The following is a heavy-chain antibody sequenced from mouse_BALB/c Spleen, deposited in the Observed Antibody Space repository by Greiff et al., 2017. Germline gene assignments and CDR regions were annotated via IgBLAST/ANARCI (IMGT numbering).Heavy chain of an antibody. CDR1: GYSFTGYF. V-gene: IGHV1-20*02. CDR3: ASAGYYFAY. Sequence: VQLQQSGPELVKPGASVKISCKASGYSFTGYFMNWVMQSHGKSLEWIGRINPYNGDTFYNQKFKGKATLTVDKSSSTAHMELRSLASEDSAVYYCASAGYYFAYWGQGTLVTVSA. D-gene: IGHD2-3*01. CDR2: INPYNGDT. J-gene: IGHJ3*01.